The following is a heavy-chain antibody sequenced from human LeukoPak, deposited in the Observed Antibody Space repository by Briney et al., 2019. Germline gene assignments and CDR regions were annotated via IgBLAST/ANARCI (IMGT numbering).Heavy chain of an antibody. CDR1: GFTFSSYW. D-gene: IGHD2-2*03. Sequence: GGSLRLSCAASGFTFSSYWMSWVRQAPGKGLEWVANIKQDGSEKYYVDSVKGRFTISRDNAKNSLYLQMNSLRAEDTAVYYCARSRGYCSSTNCPNYYMDVWGKGTTVTVSS. CDR2: IKQDGSEK. V-gene: IGHV3-7*01. J-gene: IGHJ6*03. CDR3: ARSRGYCSSTNCPNYYMDV.